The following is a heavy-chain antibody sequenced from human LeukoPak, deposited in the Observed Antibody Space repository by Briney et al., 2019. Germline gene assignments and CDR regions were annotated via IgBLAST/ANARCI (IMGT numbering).Heavy chain of an antibody. CDR3: AKDLPHSSSRVDWFDP. J-gene: IGHJ5*02. Sequence: GGSLRLSCAASGFTFDDYGMSWVRQAPGKGLEWVSGINWNGGSTGYADSVKGRFTISRDNSKNTLYLQMNSLRAEDTAVYYCAKDLPHSSSRVDWFDPWGQGTLVTVSS. V-gene: IGHV3-20*04. CDR2: INWNGGST. D-gene: IGHD6-6*01. CDR1: GFTFDDYG.